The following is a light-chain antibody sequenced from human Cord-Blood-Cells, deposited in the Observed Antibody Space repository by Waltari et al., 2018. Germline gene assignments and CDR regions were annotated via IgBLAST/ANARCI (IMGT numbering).Light chain of an antibody. CDR3: SSYTSSSTLV. Sequence: QSALTQPSSVSGSPGQWISIPCTGTSSEVGGYNYVSWYQQHPGKATKLMIYDVSNRPSGVSNRFPGSKSGNTASLTISGLQAEDEADYYCSSYTSSSTLVFGTGTKVTVL. V-gene: IGLV2-14*01. J-gene: IGLJ1*01. CDR2: DVS. CDR1: SSEVGGYNY.